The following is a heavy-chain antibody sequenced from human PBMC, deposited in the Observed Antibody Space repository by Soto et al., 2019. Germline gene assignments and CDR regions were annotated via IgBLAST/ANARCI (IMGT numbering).Heavy chain of an antibody. J-gene: IGHJ4*02. CDR2: IYHSGST. V-gene: IGHV4-4*02. D-gene: IGHD1-26*01. Sequence: PSETQSLTCAVSGGSISSSNWWSWVRQPPGKGLEWIGEIYHSGSTNYNPSLKSRVTISVDKSKNQFSLKLSSVTAADTAVYYCARDAGGSYPRTYYFDYWGQGTLVTVSS. CDR3: ARDAGGSYPRTYYFDY. CDR1: GGSISSSNW.